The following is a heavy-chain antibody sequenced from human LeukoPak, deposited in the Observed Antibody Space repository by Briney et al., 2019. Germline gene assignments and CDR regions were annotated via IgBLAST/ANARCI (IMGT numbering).Heavy chain of an antibody. J-gene: IGHJ4*02. Sequence: GGSLRLSCAASGFIFSSHWMTWVRQAPGKGLEWVASIKEDGSEKNYVDSVKGRFTISRDNAKNLLYLQMKSLRDEDTAVYSCARGYSALGYWGQGTLVTVSS. CDR1: GFIFSSHW. D-gene: IGHD6-13*01. V-gene: IGHV3-7*01. CDR2: IKEDGSEK. CDR3: ARGYSALGY.